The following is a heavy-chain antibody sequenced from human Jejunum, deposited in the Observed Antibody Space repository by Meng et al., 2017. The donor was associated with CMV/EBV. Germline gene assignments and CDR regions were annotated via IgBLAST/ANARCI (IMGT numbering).Heavy chain of an antibody. CDR3: ARDQFCSTTNCAHKT. CDR2: ILSDTGYI. V-gene: IGHV3-21*01. CDR1: GFSCSSYT. J-gene: IGHJ1*01. Sequence: GFSCSSYTMNWVRQAPGKGLEWVASILSDTGYIYSADSVKGRFIISRDNAKKSLYLQMNSLRVEDTAVYYCARDQFCSTTNCAHKTWGQGTLVTVSS. D-gene: IGHD2-2*01.